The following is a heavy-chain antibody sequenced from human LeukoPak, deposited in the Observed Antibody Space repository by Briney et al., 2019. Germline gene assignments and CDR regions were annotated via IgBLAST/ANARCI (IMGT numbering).Heavy chain of an antibody. D-gene: IGHD4-17*01. CDR1: GYTFTSYR. CDR2: IFPGGSES. J-gene: IGHJ4*02. Sequence: GGSLQISCEGSGYTFTSYRIGWVRQVPGKGLEWMGVIFPGGSESRYSPSFQGQVTFSADKSIGTAYLQWNSLEASDTAIYYCARFSVQNYGVGPDYWGQGTQVTVSS. V-gene: IGHV5-51*01. CDR3: ARFSVQNYGVGPDY.